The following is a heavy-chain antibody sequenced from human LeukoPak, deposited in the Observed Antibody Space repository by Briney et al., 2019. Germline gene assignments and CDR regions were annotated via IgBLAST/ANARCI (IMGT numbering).Heavy chain of an antibody. J-gene: IGHJ4*02. CDR2: INTNTGNP. CDR1: GYTFTNYG. Sequence: ASVKVSCKASGYTFTNYGMNWVRQAPGQGLEWMGWINTNTGNPTYAQDFTGRFVFSLDTSVSTTYLQIISLKAEDTAVYYCARAFQSLGGLSLPDYWGQGTLVTVSS. D-gene: IGHD3-16*02. CDR3: ARAFQSLGGLSLPDY. V-gene: IGHV7-4-1*02.